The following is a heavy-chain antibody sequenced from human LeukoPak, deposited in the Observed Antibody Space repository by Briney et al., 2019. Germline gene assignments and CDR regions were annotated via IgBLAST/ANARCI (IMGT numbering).Heavy chain of an antibody. Sequence: SETLSLTCTVSGGSISSNSNYWGWIRQPPGKGLEWIGSLYYSGSTYYNSSLKSRVTISVDTSKNQFSLKLTSVTAEDTAVYYCAKGSGGSYLVYFDYWGQGTLVTVSS. D-gene: IGHD1-26*01. CDR1: GGSISSNSNY. CDR2: LYYSGST. CDR3: AKGSGGSYLVYFDY. V-gene: IGHV4-39*07. J-gene: IGHJ4*02.